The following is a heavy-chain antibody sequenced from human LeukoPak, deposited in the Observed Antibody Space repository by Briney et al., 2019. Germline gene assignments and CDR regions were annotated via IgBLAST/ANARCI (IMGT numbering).Heavy chain of an antibody. J-gene: IGHJ4*02. CDR3: ARDSGPVIGTHGGYFDY. Sequence: GGSLRLSCAASGFTFSNYGMHWVRQPPGKGLEWVAIISYDGSNQYYVDSVKGRFTISRDNSKNTLYLQMNSLRAEDTAVYYCARDSGPVIGTHGGYFDYWGQGTLVTVSS. V-gene: IGHV3-30*03. CDR1: GFTFSNYG. CDR2: ISYDGSNQ. D-gene: IGHD3/OR15-3a*01.